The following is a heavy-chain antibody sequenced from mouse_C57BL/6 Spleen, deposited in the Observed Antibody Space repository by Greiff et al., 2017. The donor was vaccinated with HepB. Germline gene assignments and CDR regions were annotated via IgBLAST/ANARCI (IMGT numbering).Heavy chain of an antibody. CDR1: GYTFTSYT. D-gene: IGHD1-1*01. CDR2: INPSSGYT. V-gene: IGHV1-4*01. CDR3: ARDTTVVPLAMDY. J-gene: IGHJ4*01. Sequence: QVQLQQSGAELARPCASVKMSCKASGYTFTSYTMHWVKQRPGQGLEWIGYINPSSGYTKYNQKFKDKATLTADKSSSTAYMQLSSLTSEDSAVYYCARDTTVVPLAMDYWGQGTSVTVSS.